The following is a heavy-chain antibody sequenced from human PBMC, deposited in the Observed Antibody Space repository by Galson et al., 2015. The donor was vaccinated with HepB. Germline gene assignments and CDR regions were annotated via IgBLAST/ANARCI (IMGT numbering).Heavy chain of an antibody. CDR3: VKDLSSYGANFDY. V-gene: IGHV3-64D*06. D-gene: IGHD5-18*01. CDR2: ISSNGGST. CDR1: GFTFSSYA. Sequence: SLRLSCAASGFTFSSYAMHWVRQAPGKGLEYVSAISSNGGSTYYADSVKGRFTISRDNSKNTLYLQMSSLRAEDTAVYYCVKDLSSYGANFDYWGQGTLVTVSS. J-gene: IGHJ4*02.